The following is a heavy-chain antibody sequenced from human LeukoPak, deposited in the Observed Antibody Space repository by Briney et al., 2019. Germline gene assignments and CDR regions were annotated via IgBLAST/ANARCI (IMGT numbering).Heavy chain of an antibody. CDR2: IYYSGST. J-gene: IGHJ4*01. CDR1: GGSISSSSYY. CDR3: ARHFDY. V-gene: IGHV4-39*01. Sequence: SETLSLTCTVYGGSISSSSYYWGWIRQPPGKGLEWIGSIYYSGSTYYNPSLKSRVTISVDTSKNQFSLKLSSVTAADTAVYYCARHFDYWGQEPWSPSPQ.